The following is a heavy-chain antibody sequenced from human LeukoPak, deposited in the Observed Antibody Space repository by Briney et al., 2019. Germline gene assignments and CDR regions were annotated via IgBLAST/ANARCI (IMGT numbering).Heavy chain of an antibody. D-gene: IGHD6-19*01. Sequence: SETLSLTCNVSGGSISSYYWSWIRQPPGKGLEWIGYIYYSGSTNYNPSLRSRVTISVDTSKNQFSLKLSSVTAADTAVYYCARGPYSSGWYYFDYWGQGTLVTVSS. CDR2: IYYSGST. CDR3: ARGPYSSGWYYFDY. J-gene: IGHJ4*02. CDR1: GGSISSYY. V-gene: IGHV4-59*01.